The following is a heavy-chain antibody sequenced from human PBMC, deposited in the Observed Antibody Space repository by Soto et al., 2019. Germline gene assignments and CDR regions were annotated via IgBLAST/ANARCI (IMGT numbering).Heavy chain of an antibody. Sequence: GWSLRLSCAASGFTFSSYWMSWVRQAPGKGLEWVANIKQDGSEKYYVDSVKGRFTISRDNAKNSLYLQMNSLRAEDTAVYYCARDPNYYDSSGPRGWGQGTLVTVSS. J-gene: IGHJ4*02. V-gene: IGHV3-7*03. CDR3: ARDPNYYDSSGPRG. D-gene: IGHD3-22*01. CDR2: IKQDGSEK. CDR1: GFTFSSYW.